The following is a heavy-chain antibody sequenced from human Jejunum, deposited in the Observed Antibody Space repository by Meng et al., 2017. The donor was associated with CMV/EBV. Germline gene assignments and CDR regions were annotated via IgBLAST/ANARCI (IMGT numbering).Heavy chain of an antibody. V-gene: IGHV3-21*06. CDR3: ARLEPLAAGGFFDY. CDR2: ISPSGSYK. Sequence: GFTFSTYCINWVRQCPGAGLEWVSSISPSGSYKYYADSVKGRFTISRDNAKNSVHLDMNSLRAEDTAVYYCARLEPLAAGGFFDYWGQGTLGTVSS. J-gene: IGHJ4*02. CDR1: GFTFSTYC. D-gene: IGHD6-13*01.